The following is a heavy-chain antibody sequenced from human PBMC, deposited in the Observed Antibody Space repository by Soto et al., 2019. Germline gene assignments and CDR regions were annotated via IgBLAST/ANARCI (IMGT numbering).Heavy chain of an antibody. CDR1: GDSISNLDYF. CDR2: IYKSATT. J-gene: IGHJ5*01. V-gene: IGHV4-30-4*01. Sequence: TSETMSLTCSVSGDSISNLDYFWAWIRQPPGQALEYIGYIYKSATTYYNPSFESRVAISVDTSKSQFSLNVTSVTAADTAVYFCARGRYCLTGRCFPNWFDSWGQGALVTVSS. D-gene: IGHD7-27*01. CDR3: ARGRYCLTGRCFPNWFDS.